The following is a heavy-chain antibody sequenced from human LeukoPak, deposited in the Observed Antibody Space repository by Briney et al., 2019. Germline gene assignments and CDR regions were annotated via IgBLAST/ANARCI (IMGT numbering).Heavy chain of an antibody. CDR1: GFTFSSYG. V-gene: IGHV3-23*01. Sequence: PGGSLRLSCAASGFTFSSYGMSWVRQAPGEGLEWVSAISGSGGSTYYADSVKGRFTISRDNSKNTLYLQMNSLRAEDTAVYYCAKVLGDSSGYYPDPFDYWGQGTLVTVSS. J-gene: IGHJ4*02. D-gene: IGHD3-22*01. CDR2: ISGSGGST. CDR3: AKVLGDSSGYYPDPFDY.